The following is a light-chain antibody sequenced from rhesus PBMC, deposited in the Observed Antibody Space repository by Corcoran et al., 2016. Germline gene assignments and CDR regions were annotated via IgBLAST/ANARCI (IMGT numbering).Light chain of an antibody. Sequence: ETVVTQSPATLSLSPGERATLSCRASQSVGSYLAWYQQKPGQAPRLLIYGASSRATGIPERFSGSGCVTYFNLTISSLETEDVGVYYCQQSSNLWTFGQGTKVEIK. J-gene: IGKJ1*01. V-gene: IGKV3-24*04. CDR2: GAS. CDR3: QQSSNLWT. CDR1: QSVGSY.